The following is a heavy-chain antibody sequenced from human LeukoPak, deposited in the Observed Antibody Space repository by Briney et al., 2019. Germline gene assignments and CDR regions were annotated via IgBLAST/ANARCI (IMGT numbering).Heavy chain of an antibody. Sequence: SLKGSCKASGGTFSSYAISRVRQAPGQRLEWMGGIIPIFGTANYAQKFQGRVTITADESTSTAYMELRSLRSEATAVYYCASGYGSQIWFDPWRQGPLVTVSS. CDR1: GGTFSSYA. J-gene: IGHJ5*02. CDR3: ASGYGSQIWFDP. CDR2: IIPIFGTA. V-gene: IGHV1-69*13. D-gene: IGHD5-12*01.